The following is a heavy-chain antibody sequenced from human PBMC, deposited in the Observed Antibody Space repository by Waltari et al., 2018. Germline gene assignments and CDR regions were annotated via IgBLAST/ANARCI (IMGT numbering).Heavy chain of an antibody. J-gene: IGHJ4*02. CDR2: IWNDGNYQ. CDR3: AKANGSGGFLVDF. D-gene: IGHD3-10*01. Sequence: QVQLVESGGGVVQPGRSLRLSCAASGITFSDSAIHWVRQTPGRGLEWVSVIWNDGNYQNYADSVKGRFTISRDNSKNTLYLQMNSLRVEDTGVYYCAKANGSGGFLVDFWGQGTLVTVSS. CDR1: GITFSDSA. V-gene: IGHV3-33*06.